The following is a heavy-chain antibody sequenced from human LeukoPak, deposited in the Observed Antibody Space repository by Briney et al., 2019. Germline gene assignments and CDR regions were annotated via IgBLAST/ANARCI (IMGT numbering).Heavy chain of an antibody. CDR1: GYTSTSYA. J-gene: IGHJ3*02. CDR3: ARSYTVADDAFDI. V-gene: IGHV1-3*01. CDR2: INAGNGNT. D-gene: IGHD4-23*01. Sequence: ASVKVSCKASGYTSTSYAMHWVRQAPGQRLEWMGWINAGNGNTKYSQKFQGRVTITRDTSASTAYMELSSLRSEDTAVYYCARSYTVADDAFDIWGQGTMVTVSS.